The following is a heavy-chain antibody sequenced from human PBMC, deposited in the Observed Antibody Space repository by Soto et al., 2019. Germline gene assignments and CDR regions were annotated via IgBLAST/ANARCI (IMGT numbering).Heavy chain of an antibody. CDR1: GESFSGHI. J-gene: IGHJ4*02. D-gene: IGHD3-22*01. CDR3: AREYSLAVVAPGY. V-gene: IGHV4-34*01. Sequence: PSETLSLTFAVYGESFSGHIWTWIRQPPGKRLQWIGHMYHTGSTRYNPSLSSRVTFSVDASKNQFSLNLSSVTAADTAVYYCAREYSLAVVAPGYWGQGILVTVSS. CDR2: MYHTGST.